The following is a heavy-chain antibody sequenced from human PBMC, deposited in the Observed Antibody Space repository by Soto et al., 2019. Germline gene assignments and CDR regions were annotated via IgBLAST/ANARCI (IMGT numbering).Heavy chain of an antibody. Sequence: ASVKVSCKASAYTFTSYGISWVRRAPGQGLEWMGWISAYNGNTNYAQKLQGRVTMTTDTSTSTAYMELRSLRSDDTAVYYCARGDRVPSRSGFDTGGEGTLVIVTS. CDR3: ARGDRVPSRSGFDT. J-gene: IGHJ5*02. CDR2: ISAYNGNT. V-gene: IGHV1-18*01. CDR1: AYTFTSYG.